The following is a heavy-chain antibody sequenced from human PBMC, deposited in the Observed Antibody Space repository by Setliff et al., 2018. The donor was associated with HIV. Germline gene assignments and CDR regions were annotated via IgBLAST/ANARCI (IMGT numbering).Heavy chain of an antibody. CDR2: IYSTGST. Sequence: SETLSLTCTFSGDSISSGNYYWSWIRQPAGKGLEWIGRIYSTGSTNYNPSLKSRVTISSDTSKNLFSLKLTTVTAADAPVYYCTRDTGYILSGYRPHWYFDLWGRGTLVTVSS. CDR3: TRDTGYILSGYRPHWYFDL. J-gene: IGHJ2*01. CDR1: GDSISSGNYY. D-gene: IGHD3-9*01. V-gene: IGHV4-61*02.